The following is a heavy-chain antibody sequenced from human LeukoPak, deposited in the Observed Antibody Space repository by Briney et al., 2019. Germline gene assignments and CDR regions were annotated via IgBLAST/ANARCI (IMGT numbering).Heavy chain of an antibody. J-gene: IGHJ4*02. CDR3: ARSGYSNFDY. D-gene: IGHD3-3*01. V-gene: IGHV1-69*01. CDR2: IIPIFGTA. CDR1: GGTFSSYA. Sequence: AASVKVSCKASGGTFSSYAISWVRQAPGQGLEWMGGIIPIFGTANYAQKFQGRVTITADESTSTAYMELSSLRSEDTAVYYCARSGYSNFDYWGQGTLVTVSS.